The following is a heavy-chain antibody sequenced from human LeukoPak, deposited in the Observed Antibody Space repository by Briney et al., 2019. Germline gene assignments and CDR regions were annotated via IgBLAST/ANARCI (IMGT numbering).Heavy chain of an antibody. J-gene: IGHJ4*02. CDR2: ISGRSSTI. V-gene: IGHV3-48*01. D-gene: IGHD1-26*01. CDR3: ARDRIKSGSYYFDY. Sequence: GGSLRLSCAASAYTFSEYSMNWVRQAPGKGLEWVSYISGRSSTIYYADSVKGRFTISRDNAKNSMYLQMNSLRAEDTAVYYCARDRIKSGSYYFDYWGQGTLVTVSS. CDR1: AYTFSEYS.